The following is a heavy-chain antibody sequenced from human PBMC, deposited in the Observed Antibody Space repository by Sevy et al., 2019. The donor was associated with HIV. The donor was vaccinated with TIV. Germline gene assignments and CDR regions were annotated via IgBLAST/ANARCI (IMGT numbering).Heavy chain of an antibody. V-gene: IGHV4-61*01. CDR3: ARANDFWSGYRYGMDV. Sequence: SETLSLTCTVSGGSVSSGSYYWSWIRQPPGKGLEWIGYIYYSGSTNYNPSLKSRVTISVDTSKNQFSLKLCSVTAADTAVYYCARANDFWSGYRYGMDVWGQGTTVTVSS. CDR2: IYYSGST. CDR1: GGSVSSGSYY. J-gene: IGHJ6*02. D-gene: IGHD3-3*01.